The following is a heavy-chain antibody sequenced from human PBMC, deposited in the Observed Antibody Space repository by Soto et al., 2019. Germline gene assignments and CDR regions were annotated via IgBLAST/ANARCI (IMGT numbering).Heavy chain of an antibody. CDR3: ATGWGSGVFDY. CDR1: GVSFSGYY. D-gene: IGHD6-19*01. J-gene: IGHJ4*02. Sequence: QVQLQQWGAGLLKPSETLSLTCAVFGVSFSGYYWNWIRQPPGKGLEWIGEINHSGSTNYNPSLKSRLTISVDTSKNQFSLKLSSVTAADTAVYYCATGWGSGVFDYWGQGTLVTVSS. CDR2: INHSGST. V-gene: IGHV4-34*01.